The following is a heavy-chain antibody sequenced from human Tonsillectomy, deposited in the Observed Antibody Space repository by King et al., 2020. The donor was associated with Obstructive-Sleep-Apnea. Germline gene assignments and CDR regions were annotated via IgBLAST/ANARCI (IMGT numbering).Heavy chain of an antibody. V-gene: IGHV4-34*01. Sequence: VQLQQWGAGLLKPSETLSLTCAVYGGSFRAHYWSWIRQPPGKGLEWIGEIQHSGHSQHHPSLKSRVTIAVDTSKNQFSLKVTSVTAADTAVYYCASGGDYGLNFEYWGQGTPVTVSS. D-gene: IGHD4-17*01. CDR1: GGSFRAHY. J-gene: IGHJ4*02. CDR3: ASGGDYGLNFEY. CDR2: IQHSGHS.